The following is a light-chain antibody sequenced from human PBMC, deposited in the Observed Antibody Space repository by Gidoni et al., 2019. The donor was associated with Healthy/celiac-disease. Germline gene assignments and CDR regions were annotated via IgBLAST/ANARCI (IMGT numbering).Light chain of an antibody. Sequence: DIVLTQSPGTLSLSPGESATLSCRARQSVSRSYLAWYQQNPGQAPRLLIYGPSSRATGIPDRFSGSGSGTDFTLTISRLEPEDFAVYSCQQYGSSPGTFGQGTKVEIK. CDR2: GPS. CDR1: QSVSRSY. J-gene: IGKJ1*01. CDR3: QQYGSSPGT. V-gene: IGKV3-20*01.